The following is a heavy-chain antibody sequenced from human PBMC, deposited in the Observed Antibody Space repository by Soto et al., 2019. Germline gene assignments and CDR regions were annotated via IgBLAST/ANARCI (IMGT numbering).Heavy chain of an antibody. CDR3: ARHSLALRKNNWFDP. CDR1: GDSIISSDFY. J-gene: IGHJ5*02. Sequence: SETLSLTCTVSGDSIISSDFYWGWVRQPPGKGLEWIGSIFYLGSSYYNPSLKSRVTMSVDTSKNQFSLRLRSVTAADTALYFCARHSLALRKNNWFDPWGQGSMVTVSS. D-gene: IGHD3-3*02. CDR2: IFYLGSS. V-gene: IGHV4-39*01.